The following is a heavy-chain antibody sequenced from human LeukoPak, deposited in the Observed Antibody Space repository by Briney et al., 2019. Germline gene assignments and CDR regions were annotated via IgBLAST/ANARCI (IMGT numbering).Heavy chain of an antibody. Sequence: ASVKVSCKASGYTFTSYGISWVRQAPGQGLEWMGWISAYNGNTNYAQKLQGRVTMTTDTSTSTAYMELRSLRSEDTAVYYCARDRRQQLVPVYWGQGTLVTVSS. D-gene: IGHD6-13*01. J-gene: IGHJ4*02. CDR1: GYTFTSYG. V-gene: IGHV1-18*01. CDR3: ARDRRQQLVPVY. CDR2: ISAYNGNT.